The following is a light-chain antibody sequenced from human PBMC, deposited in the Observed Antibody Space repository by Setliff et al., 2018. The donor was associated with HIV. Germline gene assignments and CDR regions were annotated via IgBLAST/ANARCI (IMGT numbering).Light chain of an antibody. J-gene: IGLJ3*02. CDR1: SSNIGAGYD. CDR2: GNN. CDR3: HSHDSSLNSPL. V-gene: IGLV1-40*01. Sequence: QSALTQPSSVSGAPGQRLTISCTGSSSNIGAGYDVHWYQQVPGKAPKLVMYGNNNRPSGVPVRFSGSKSGTSASLAITGLQAEDEAHYYCHSHDSSLNSPLFGGGTKVTVL.